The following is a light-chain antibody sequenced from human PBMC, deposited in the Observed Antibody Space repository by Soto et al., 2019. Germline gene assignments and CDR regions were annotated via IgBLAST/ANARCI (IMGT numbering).Light chain of an antibody. Sequence: DIPMTQSPSSLSAFVGDRLTITCRASQSVDNYLNWYQHKPGKAPKLLISVASTLQTGVPSRFSGSGSGTDFTLTSSSLQPEHFATYYCQQTYSTPWTFGQGTKVEI. CDR2: VAS. V-gene: IGKV1-39*01. CDR1: QSVDNY. CDR3: QQTYSTPWT. J-gene: IGKJ1*01.